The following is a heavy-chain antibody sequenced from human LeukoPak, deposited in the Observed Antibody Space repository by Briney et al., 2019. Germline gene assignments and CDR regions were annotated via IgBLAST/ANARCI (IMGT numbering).Heavy chain of an antibody. CDR1: GFTFDDYA. Sequence: PGGSLRLSCAASGFTFDDYAMHWVRQAPGKGLEWVSGISWNSGSIGYADSVKGRFTISRDNAKNSLYLQMNSLRAEDTTLYYCAKDDSLGDYVWGSYRSLPDYWGQGTLVTVSS. CDR3: AKDDSLGDYVWGSYRSLPDY. CDR2: ISWNSGSI. J-gene: IGHJ4*02. D-gene: IGHD3-16*02. V-gene: IGHV3-9*01.